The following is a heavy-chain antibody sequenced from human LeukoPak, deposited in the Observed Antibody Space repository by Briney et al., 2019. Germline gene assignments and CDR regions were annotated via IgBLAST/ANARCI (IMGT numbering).Heavy chain of an antibody. V-gene: IGHV3-7*01. D-gene: IGHD6-19*01. CDR3: ARDSGGGWDY. CDR1: GFTFSSYW. CDR2: IKENGRDK. Sequence: GGSLRLSCAASGFTFSSYWMTWVRQAPGKGLEWVANIKENGRDKYYVDSLKGRFTISKDNAKNSVYLQMNSLRAEDTAVYYCARDSGGGWDYWGQGTLVTVPS. J-gene: IGHJ4*02.